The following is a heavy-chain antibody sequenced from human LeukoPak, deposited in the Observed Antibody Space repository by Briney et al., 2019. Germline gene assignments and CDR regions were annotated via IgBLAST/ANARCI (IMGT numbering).Heavy chain of an antibody. CDR3: ARDGNRATYYYDSSGYSDAFDI. CDR1: GFTFSSYA. CDR2: ISYDGSNK. D-gene: IGHD3-22*01. J-gene: IGHJ3*02. V-gene: IGHV3-30*03. Sequence: PGGSLRLSCAASGFTFSSYAMSWVRQAPGKGLEWVAVISYDGSNKYYADSVKGRFTISRDNSKNTLYLQMNSLRAEDTAVYYCARDGNRATYYYDSSGYSDAFDIWGQGTMVTISS.